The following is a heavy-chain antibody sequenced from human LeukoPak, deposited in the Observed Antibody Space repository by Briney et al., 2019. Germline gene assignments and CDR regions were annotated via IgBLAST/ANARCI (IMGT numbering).Heavy chain of an antibody. CDR3: ARGRGIFGVVIADDY. CDR1: GGTFSSYA. Sequence: SVKVSCKASGGTFSSYAISWVRQAHGQGLEWMGGIIPIFGTANHAQKLQGRVTITADESTSTAYMELSSLRSEDTAVYYCARGRGIFGVVIADDYWGQGTLVTVSS. D-gene: IGHD3-3*01. V-gene: IGHV1-69*01. CDR2: IIPIFGTA. J-gene: IGHJ4*02.